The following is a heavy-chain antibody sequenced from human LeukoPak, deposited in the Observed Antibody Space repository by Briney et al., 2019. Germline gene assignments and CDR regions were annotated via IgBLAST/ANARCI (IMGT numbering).Heavy chain of an antibody. CDR3: AHTYFYGDYVDWFDP. CDR1: GFSLSTSGVG. V-gene: IGHV2-5*01. J-gene: IGHJ5*02. D-gene: IGHD4-17*01. Sequence: PGPTLVNPAQTLTLTCTFSGFSLSTSGVGVGWIRQPPGKALEWLALIYWNDDKRYSPSLKSRLTITKDTSKNQVVLTMTNMDPVDTATYYCAHTYFYGDYVDWFDPWGQGTLVTVSS. CDR2: IYWNDDK.